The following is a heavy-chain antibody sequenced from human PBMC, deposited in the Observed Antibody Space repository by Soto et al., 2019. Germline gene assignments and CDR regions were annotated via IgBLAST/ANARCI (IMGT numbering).Heavy chain of an antibody. J-gene: IGHJ4*02. Sequence: ASVKVSCKASGYTFTSYGISWVRQAPGQGLEWMGWISAYNGNTNYAQKLQGRVTMTTDTSTSTAYMELRSLGSDDTAVYYCARDQIVVVVAATRQNFGYWGQGTLVTVSS. V-gene: IGHV1-18*01. CDR3: ARDQIVVVVAATRQNFGY. CDR1: GYTFTSYG. D-gene: IGHD2-15*01. CDR2: ISAYNGNT.